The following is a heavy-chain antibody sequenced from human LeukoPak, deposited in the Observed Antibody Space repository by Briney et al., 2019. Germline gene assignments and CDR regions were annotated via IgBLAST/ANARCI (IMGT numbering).Heavy chain of an antibody. J-gene: IGHJ5*02. CDR2: IYTSGST. D-gene: IGHD3-16*01. Sequence: SETLSLTCTVSGGSISSYYWSWIRQPAGKGLEWIGRIYTSGSTNYNPSLKSRVTMSVDTSKNQFSLKLSSVTAADTAVYYCARDEARESAMGNWFDPWGQGTLVTVSS. CDR3: ARDEARESAMGNWFDP. CDR1: GGSISSYY. V-gene: IGHV4-4*07.